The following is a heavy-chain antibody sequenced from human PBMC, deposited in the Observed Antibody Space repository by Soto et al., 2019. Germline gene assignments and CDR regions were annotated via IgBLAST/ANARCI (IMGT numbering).Heavy chain of an antibody. CDR2: LYTAGTT. V-gene: IGHV3-53*01. Sequence: ETLSLTCTVSGGSISSYYWSWIRQAPGKGLEWVSLLYTAGTTYYAASVKGRFTISRDNSKNTVYLQMNSLRAEDTAIYYCARFSAMDSSFDYWGQGTLVTVSS. CDR1: GGSISSYY. J-gene: IGHJ4*02. D-gene: IGHD5-18*01. CDR3: ARFSAMDSSFDY.